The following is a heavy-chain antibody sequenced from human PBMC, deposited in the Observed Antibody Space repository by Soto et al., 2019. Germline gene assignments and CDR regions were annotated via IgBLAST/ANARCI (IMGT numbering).Heavy chain of an antibody. J-gene: IGHJ5*02. CDR1: GFTFSSYA. Sequence: HPGGSLRLSCAASGFTFSSYAMSWVRQAPGKGLEWVSAISGSGGSTYYADSVKGRFTISRDNSKNTLYLQMNSLRAEDTAVYYCAKFPPPIAARRQPRNWFDPWGQGTLVTVSS. CDR2: ISGSGGST. V-gene: IGHV3-23*01. D-gene: IGHD6-6*01. CDR3: AKFPPPIAARRQPRNWFDP.